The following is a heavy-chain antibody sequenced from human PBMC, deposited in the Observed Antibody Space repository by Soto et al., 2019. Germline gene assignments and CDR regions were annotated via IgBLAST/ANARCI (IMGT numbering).Heavy chain of an antibody. Sequence: SETLSLTCTFSGGTIISYYWSWFRQPPGKGLEWIGYIYYSGSTNYNPSLKSRVTISVDTSKNQFSLKLSSVTAADTAVYYCARRYGGTFDYWGQGTLVTVSS. V-gene: IGHV4-59*08. CDR3: ARRYGGTFDY. CDR1: GGTIISYY. D-gene: IGHD2-15*01. CDR2: IYYSGST. J-gene: IGHJ4*02.